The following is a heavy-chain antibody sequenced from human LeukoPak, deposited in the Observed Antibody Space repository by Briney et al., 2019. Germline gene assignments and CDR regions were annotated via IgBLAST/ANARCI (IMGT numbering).Heavy chain of an antibody. CDR3: ARRIRGGNSEGPFDI. J-gene: IGHJ3*02. V-gene: IGHV5-51*01. CDR1: GYIFTSYW. Sequence: GESLKISGKGSGYIFTSYWIGWVRQMPGKGLEWMGIIYPGDSDTRYTPSFQGQVTISADKSISTAYLQWSSLKASDTAVYYCARRIRGGNSEGPFDIWGQGTMVTVSS. D-gene: IGHD4-23*01. CDR2: IYPGDSDT.